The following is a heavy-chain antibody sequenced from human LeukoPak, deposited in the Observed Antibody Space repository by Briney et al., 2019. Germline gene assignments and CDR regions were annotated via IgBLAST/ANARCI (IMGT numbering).Heavy chain of an antibody. Sequence: SETLSLTCAVYGGSFSGYYWSWIRQPPGKGPEWIGEINHSGSTNYNPSLKSRVTISVDTSKNQFSLKLSSVTAADTAVYYCARRGSGWVLSVDYWGQGTLVTVSS. CDR1: GGSFSGYY. CDR2: INHSGST. D-gene: IGHD6-19*01. CDR3: ARRGSGWVLSVDY. V-gene: IGHV4-34*01. J-gene: IGHJ4*02.